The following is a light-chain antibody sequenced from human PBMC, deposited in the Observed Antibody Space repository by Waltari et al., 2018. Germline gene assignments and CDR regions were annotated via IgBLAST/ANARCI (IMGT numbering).Light chain of an antibody. Sequence: IQLTQSPSFLSASVGDRVTITCRASQGISSYLAWYQQKPGRAPKFLIYTASTLQSGVPSRFSGIGSGTEVTLTISSLQPEDFATYYCQQIKSYPLTFGQGTRLEIK. CDR2: TAS. CDR1: QGISSY. J-gene: IGKJ5*01. V-gene: IGKV1-9*01. CDR3: QQIKSYPLT.